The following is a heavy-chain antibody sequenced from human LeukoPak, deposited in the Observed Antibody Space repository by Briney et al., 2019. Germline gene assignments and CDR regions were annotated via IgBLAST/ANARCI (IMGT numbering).Heavy chain of an antibody. J-gene: IGHJ4*02. CDR3: ARDFRFCPADF. V-gene: IGHV3-33*01. CDR1: GFTFSSFG. CDR2: IWYDASNK. Sequence: GRSLTLSCAASGFTFSSFGMHWVRQAPGKGLEWVAVIWYDASNKYYADSVKGRFTISRDNSKNTLYLQMNSLRAEDTAVYYCARDFRFCPADFWGQGTLVTVSS.